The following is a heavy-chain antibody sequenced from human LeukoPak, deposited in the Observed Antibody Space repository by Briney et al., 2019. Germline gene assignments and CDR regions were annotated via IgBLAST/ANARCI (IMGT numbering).Heavy chain of an antibody. Sequence: ATVYLSCTVSGYTFTSYGISWVRQAPGQGLEWMGWISANDGNTNYAQQLKGRATLTTTTSTSTAHMERTRLSADATAVYYCARTAGSGWHPLVYWGRGTLVTVSS. J-gene: IGHJ4*02. CDR3: ARTAGSGWHPLVY. CDR1: GYTFTSYG. D-gene: IGHD6-25*01. CDR2: ISANDGNT. V-gene: IGHV1-18*01.